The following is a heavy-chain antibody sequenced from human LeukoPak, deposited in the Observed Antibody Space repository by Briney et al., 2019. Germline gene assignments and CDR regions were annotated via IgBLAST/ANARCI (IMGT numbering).Heavy chain of an antibody. J-gene: IGHJ4*02. D-gene: IGHD3-10*01. Sequence: SETLSLTCTVSGGSISGYYWSWIRQPPGKGLEWIGYIYYSGGTNYNPSLESRVTISVDTSKNQFSPKLSSVTAADTAVYYCATGQVNYYGSGSDHFDYWGQGTLVTVSS. CDR1: GGSISGYY. CDR3: ATGQVNYYGSGSDHFDY. V-gene: IGHV4-59*01. CDR2: IYYSGGT.